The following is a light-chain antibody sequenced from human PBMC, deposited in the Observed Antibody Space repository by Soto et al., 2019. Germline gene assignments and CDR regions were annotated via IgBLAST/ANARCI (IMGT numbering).Light chain of an antibody. CDR1: SSDVGSYNL. Sequence: QSALTQPASVSGSPGQSITISCTGTSSDVGSYNLVSWYQLHPGKAPKLLIYEDTKRPSGVSNRFSGSKSGNTASLTISGLQTEDEADYYCCSYAGSYTYVFGTGTKLTVL. J-gene: IGLJ1*01. CDR3: CSYAGSYTYV. CDR2: EDT. V-gene: IGLV2-23*01.